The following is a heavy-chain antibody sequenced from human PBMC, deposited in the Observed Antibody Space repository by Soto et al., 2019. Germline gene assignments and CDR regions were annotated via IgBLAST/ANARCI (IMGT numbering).Heavy chain of an antibody. D-gene: IGHD3-22*01. Sequence: GASVKVSCKASGVTFSSYAISWVRQAPGQGLEWMGGIIPIFGTANYAQKFQGRVTITADESTSTAYMELSSLRSEDTAVYYCARESSGDSSGYYYLYWGQGTLVTVSS. V-gene: IGHV1-69*13. CDR1: GVTFSSYA. CDR2: IIPIFGTA. CDR3: ARESSGDSSGYYYLY. J-gene: IGHJ4*02.